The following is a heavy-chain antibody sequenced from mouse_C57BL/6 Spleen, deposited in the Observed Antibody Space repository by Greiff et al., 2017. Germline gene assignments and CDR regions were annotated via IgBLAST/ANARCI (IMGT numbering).Heavy chain of an antibody. CDR2: IDPETGGT. CDR3: TRDYYYGSSYAMDY. V-gene: IGHV1-15*01. CDR1: GYTFTDYE. J-gene: IGHJ4*01. D-gene: IGHD1-1*01. Sequence: QVQLKQSGAELVRPGASVTLSCKASGYTFTDYEMHWVKQTPVHGLEWIGAIDPETGGTAYNQKFKGKAILTADKSSSTAYMELRSLTSEDSAVYYCTRDYYYGSSYAMDYGGQGTSVTVSS.